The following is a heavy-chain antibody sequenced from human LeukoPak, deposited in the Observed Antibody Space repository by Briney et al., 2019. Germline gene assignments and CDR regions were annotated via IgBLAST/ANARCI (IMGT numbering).Heavy chain of an antibody. CDR1: GGSISSYY. V-gene: IGHV4-59*08. CDR2: TYYSGST. CDR3: ARHLSACRGNPGFDY. D-gene: IGHD1-14*01. Sequence: SETLSLTCTVSGGSISSYYWSWIRQPPGKGLEWIGYTYYSGSTNYNPSLKSRVTISVDMSKNQFSLKLSSVTAADTAVYYCARHLSACRGNPGFDYWGQGTLVTVSS. J-gene: IGHJ4*02.